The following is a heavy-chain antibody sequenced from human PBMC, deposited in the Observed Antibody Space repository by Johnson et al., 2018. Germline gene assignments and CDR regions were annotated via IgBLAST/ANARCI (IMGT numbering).Heavy chain of an antibody. V-gene: IGHV3-30*18. CDR2: ISFDGKKK. Sequence: QVQLVQSGGGVVQPGGSLRLSCVASGFILRNYGMHWVRQSPGNGLAWLAVISFDGKKKDYAESVRGRFTVSRDNSKNTRYLQMDSLRPEDTAVYPCSDEVFVMDGNAYYYYMDIWGKGTTVTVS. CDR3: SDEVFVMDGNAYYYYMDI. CDR1: GFILRNYG. J-gene: IGHJ6*03. D-gene: IGHD2-8*01.